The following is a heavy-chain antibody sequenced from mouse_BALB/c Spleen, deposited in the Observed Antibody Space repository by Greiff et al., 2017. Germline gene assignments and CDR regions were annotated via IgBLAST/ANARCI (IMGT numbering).Heavy chain of an antibody. CDR1: GFTFSSYA. V-gene: IGHV5-6-5*01. J-gene: IGHJ1*01. Sequence: EVKLMESGGGLVKPGGSLKLSCAASGFTFSSYAMSWVRQTPEKRLEWVASISSGGSTYYPDSVKGRFTISRDNARNILYLQMSSLRSEDTAMYYCARGGDYGSSYWYFDVWGAGTTVTVSS. D-gene: IGHD1-1*01. CDR3: ARGGDYGSSYWYFDV. CDR2: ISSGGST.